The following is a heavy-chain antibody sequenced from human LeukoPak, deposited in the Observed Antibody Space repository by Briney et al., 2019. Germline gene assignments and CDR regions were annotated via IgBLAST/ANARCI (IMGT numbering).Heavy chain of an antibody. CDR3: ARGAGWYDY. Sequence: SETLSLTCAVSGGSISSHYWSWLRQPPGEGLEWIAHIHYTGRTNYNPSLKGRVTISVDTSNSQFSLNLNSVTAADTAVYYCARGAGWYDYWGQGTLVTVSS. J-gene: IGHJ4*02. CDR1: GGSISSHY. CDR2: IHYTGRT. V-gene: IGHV4-59*11. D-gene: IGHD6-19*01.